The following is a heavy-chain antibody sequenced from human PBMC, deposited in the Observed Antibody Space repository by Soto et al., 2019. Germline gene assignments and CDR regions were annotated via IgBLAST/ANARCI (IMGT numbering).Heavy chain of an antibody. CDR1: GYTFTSYG. V-gene: IGHV1-18*01. Sequence: GASVNVSCKASGYTFTSYGISWVRQAPGQGLEWMGWISAYNGNTNYAQKLQGRVTMTTDTSTSTAYMELRSLRSDDTAVYYCATLDDFWSGFSIDYWGQGTLVTVSS. CDR2: ISAYNGNT. D-gene: IGHD3-3*01. CDR3: ATLDDFWSGFSIDY. J-gene: IGHJ4*02.